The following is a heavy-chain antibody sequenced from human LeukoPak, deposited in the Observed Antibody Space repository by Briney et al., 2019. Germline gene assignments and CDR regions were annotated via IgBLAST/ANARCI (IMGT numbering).Heavy chain of an antibody. J-gene: IGHJ4*02. D-gene: IGHD3-10*01. Sequence: PSETLSLTCAVYGGSFSNHYWNWIRQPPGKGLEWIGEINHSGSTNYNPSLKSRVTISVDTSKNQFSLKLSSVTAADTAVYYCARGSRTTYYYGSGSYYTQNDYWGQGTLVTVSS. V-gene: IGHV4-34*01. CDR3: ARGSRTTYYYGSGSYYTQNDY. CDR2: INHSGST. CDR1: GGSFSNHY.